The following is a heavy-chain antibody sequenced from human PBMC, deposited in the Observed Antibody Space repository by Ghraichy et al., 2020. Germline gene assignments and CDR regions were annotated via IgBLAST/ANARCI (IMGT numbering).Heavy chain of an antibody. CDR2: IYPGDSDT. CDR1: GYSFTSYW. Sequence: KVSCKGSGYSFTSYWIDWVRQMPGKGLEWMGIIYPGDSDTRYSPSFQGQGTISADKSISTAYLQWSSLKASDTAMYYCARLDYYYYDMDVWGQGTTVTVSS. V-gene: IGHV5-51*06. CDR3: ARLDYYYYDMDV. J-gene: IGHJ6*02.